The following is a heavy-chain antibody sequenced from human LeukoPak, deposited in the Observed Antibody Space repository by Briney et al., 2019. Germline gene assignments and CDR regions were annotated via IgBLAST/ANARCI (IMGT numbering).Heavy chain of an antibody. D-gene: IGHD2-15*01. J-gene: IGHJ5*02. CDR2: ISSSGSTI. CDR3: ARDGGVVVVAAREVDEQPGNWFDP. V-gene: IGHV3-11*01. Sequence: PGGSLRLSCAASGFTFSDYYMSWIRQAPGKGLEWVSYISSSGSTIYYADSVKGRFTISRDNAKNSLYLQMNSLRAEDTAVYYCARDGGVVVVAAREVDEQPGNWFDPWGQGTLVTVSS. CDR1: GFTFSDYY.